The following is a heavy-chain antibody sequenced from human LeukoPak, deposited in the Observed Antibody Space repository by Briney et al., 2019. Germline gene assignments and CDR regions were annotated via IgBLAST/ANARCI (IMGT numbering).Heavy chain of an antibody. J-gene: IGHJ3*02. CDR1: GGSISSYY. CDR2: IYYSGST. Sequence: PSETLSLTCTVSGGSISSYYWSWIRQPPGKGLEWIGYIYYSGSTNYNPSLKSRVTISADTSKNQFSLKLSSVTAADTAVYYCARGVVPAALDAFDIWGQGTMVTVSS. CDR3: ARGVVPAALDAFDI. V-gene: IGHV4-59*01. D-gene: IGHD2-2*01.